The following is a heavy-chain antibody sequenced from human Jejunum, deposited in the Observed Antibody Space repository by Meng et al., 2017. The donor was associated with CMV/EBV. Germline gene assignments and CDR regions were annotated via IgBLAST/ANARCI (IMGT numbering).Heavy chain of an antibody. Sequence: KVSCKDSGYTFTRDAVYWVRQANGQGLEWMGWINGGDGDTKYSQKFRDRVTITRDISANIVYLELSSLRFEDTAMYYCARGVVGTGNWGQGTLVTVSS. J-gene: IGHJ1*01. CDR1: GYTFTRDA. CDR2: INGGDGDT. D-gene: IGHD1-1*01. CDR3: ARGVVGTGN. V-gene: IGHV1-3*01.